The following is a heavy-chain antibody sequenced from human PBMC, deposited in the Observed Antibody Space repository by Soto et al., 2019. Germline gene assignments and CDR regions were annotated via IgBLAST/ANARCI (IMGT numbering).Heavy chain of an antibody. V-gene: IGHV4-59*01. D-gene: IGHD2-15*01. J-gene: IGHJ6*02. Sequence: SETLSLTCTVSGGSISSYYWSWIRQPPGKGLEWIGYIYYSGSTNYNPSLKSRVTISVDTSKNQFSLKLNSVTAADTAVYYCARDPGPINCSGGSCYPYYYYGMDVWGQGTTVTVSS. CDR3: ARDPGPINCSGGSCYPYYYYGMDV. CDR2: IYYSGST. CDR1: GGSISSYY.